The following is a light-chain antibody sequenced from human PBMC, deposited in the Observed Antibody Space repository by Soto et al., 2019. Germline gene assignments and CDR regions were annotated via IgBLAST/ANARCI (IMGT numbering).Light chain of an antibody. Sequence: DIQMTQSPSSLSASIGDRVTITGRASQNIGSFLNWYQQKPGEAPRLLVYDASNLEAGVPSRFRGSGSGTDFTFTISRLQPEDIATYYCQQYENLPTFGQGTRLEIK. CDR1: QNIGSF. CDR2: DAS. J-gene: IGKJ5*01. V-gene: IGKV1-33*01. CDR3: QQYENLPT.